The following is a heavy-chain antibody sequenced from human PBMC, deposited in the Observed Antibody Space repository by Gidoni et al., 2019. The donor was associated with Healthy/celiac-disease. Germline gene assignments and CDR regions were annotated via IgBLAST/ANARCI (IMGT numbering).Heavy chain of an antibody. D-gene: IGHD4-17*01. J-gene: IGHJ4*02. CDR3: ARTNDYGDYCFDY. Sequence: EVQLVESGGGLVQPGGSLRLSCAASGFPVSSNYMSWVRQAPGKGLEWVSVIYSGGSTYYADSVKGRFTISRDNSKNTLYLQMNSLRAEDTAVYYCARTNDYGDYCFDYWGQGTLVTVSS. V-gene: IGHV3-66*02. CDR2: IYSGGST. CDR1: GFPVSSNY.